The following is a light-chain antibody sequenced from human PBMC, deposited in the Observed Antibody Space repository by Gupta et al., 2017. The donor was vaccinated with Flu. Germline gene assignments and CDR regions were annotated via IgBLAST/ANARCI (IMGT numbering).Light chain of an antibody. Sequence: HSVLTQSPSASGTPGQRVTISCSGGSSNIGSNYVYWYQQFSGAAPKLLIYRNNQRRSGVPDRFSGSKSGTSASLAISGLRFEDEADYYCAAWDDSLSGHVVFGGGTKLTVL. CDR2: RNN. CDR1: SSNIGSNY. J-gene: IGLJ2*01. V-gene: IGLV1-47*01. CDR3: AAWDDSLSGHVV.